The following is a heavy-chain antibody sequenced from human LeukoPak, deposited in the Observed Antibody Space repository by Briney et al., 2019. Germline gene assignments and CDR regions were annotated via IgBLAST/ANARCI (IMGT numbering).Heavy chain of an antibody. CDR1: GFTFDSYA. J-gene: IGHJ4*02. CDR3: AKDFRIGYSAHFDY. Sequence: GGSLRLSCAASGFTFDSYAMSWVRQAPGKGLEWVSVISGSGGSTYYADSVKGRFSISRDNSKNTLYLQMDSLRGEDMAVYYCAKDFRIGYSAHFDYWGQGALVTVSS. V-gene: IGHV3-23*01. CDR2: ISGSGGST. D-gene: IGHD2-21*01.